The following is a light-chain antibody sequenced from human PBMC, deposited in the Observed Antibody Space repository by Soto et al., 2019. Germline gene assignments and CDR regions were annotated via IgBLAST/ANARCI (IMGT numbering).Light chain of an antibody. V-gene: IGLV2-14*01. CDR2: DVT. J-gene: IGLJ1*01. CDR1: SSDVGGYIY. CDR3: SSYTTSSYYV. Sequence: QSALTQPASVSGSPGQSITISCTGTSSDVGGYIYVSWYQQHPGKAPKLMIYDVTSRPSGVSYRFSGSKSGNTASLTISGLQAEDEADYYCSSYTTSSYYVFGNGTKVTV.